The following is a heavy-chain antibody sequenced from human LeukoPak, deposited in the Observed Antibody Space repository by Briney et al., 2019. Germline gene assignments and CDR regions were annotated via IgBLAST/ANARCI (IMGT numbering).Heavy chain of an antibody. CDR1: GGSISSSSYY. V-gene: IGHV4-39*07. CDR3: AREGSCSSTSCYETHYYYYMDV. D-gene: IGHD2-2*01. Sequence: PSETLSLTCTVSGGSISSSSYYWGWIRQPPGKGLEWIGSIYYSGSTYYNPSLKSRVTISVDTSKNQFSLKLSSVTAADTAVYYCAREGSCSSTSCYETHYYYYMDVWGKGTTVTVSS. CDR2: IYYSGST. J-gene: IGHJ6*03.